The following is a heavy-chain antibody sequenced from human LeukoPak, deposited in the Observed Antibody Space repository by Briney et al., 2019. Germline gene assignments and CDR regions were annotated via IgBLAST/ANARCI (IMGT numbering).Heavy chain of an antibody. CDR3: AGEGVVMPNWFDP. V-gene: IGHV4-31*03. Sequence: PSETLSLTCTVSGDSVSSGAYYWSWIRQFPGKGLEWIGYIDHSGFTHYNPSLKGRVAISVDTSKNRFSLKVTSVTVADTAVYYCAGEGVVMPNWFDPWGQGTLVTVSS. CDR1: GDSVSSGAYY. J-gene: IGHJ5*02. CDR2: IDHSGFT. D-gene: IGHD3-16*01.